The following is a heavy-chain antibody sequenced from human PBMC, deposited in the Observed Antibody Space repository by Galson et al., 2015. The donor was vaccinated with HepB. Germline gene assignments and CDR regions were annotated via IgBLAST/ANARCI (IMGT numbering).Heavy chain of an antibody. Sequence: SLRLSCAASGFTFSSYSMNWVRQAPGKGLEWVSSISSSSSYIYYADSVKGRFTISRDNAKNSLYLQMNSLRAEDTAVYYCASGCSYGYKAFDIWGQGTMVTVSS. J-gene: IGHJ3*02. CDR1: GFTFSSYS. V-gene: IGHV3-21*01. CDR2: ISSSSSYI. D-gene: IGHD5-18*01. CDR3: ASGCSYGYKAFDI.